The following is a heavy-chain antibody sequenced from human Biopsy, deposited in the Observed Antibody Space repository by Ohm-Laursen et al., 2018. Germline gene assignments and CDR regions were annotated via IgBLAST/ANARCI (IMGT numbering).Heavy chain of an antibody. V-gene: IGHV3-23*01. CDR1: GFTFSSHA. D-gene: IGHD3-3*01. CDR2: INGSGGST. CDR3: ARDLYDFCGGCPFDP. Sequence: SLRLSCSASGFTFSSHAMSWVRQAPGKGLECVSLINGSGGSTYYADPVKGRFTISRDNSKNTLYLQMNSPRAEDTAMYYCARDLYDFCGGCPFDPWGQGTLVTVTS. J-gene: IGHJ5*02.